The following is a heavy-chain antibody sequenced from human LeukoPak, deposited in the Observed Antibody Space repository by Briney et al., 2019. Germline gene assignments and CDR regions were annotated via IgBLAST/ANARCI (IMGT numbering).Heavy chain of an antibody. CDR2: INGDGSST. CDR3: AKGGTTVVDY. J-gene: IGHJ4*02. Sequence: GGSLRLSCGATGFTISSYWMHWVRQAPGKGLVWVSRINGDGSSTTYADSVKGRFTISRDNAKNTLYLQMNSLRAEDTAVYYCAKGGTTVVDYWGQGTLVTDSS. D-gene: IGHD4-23*01. CDR1: GFTISSYW. V-gene: IGHV3-74*03.